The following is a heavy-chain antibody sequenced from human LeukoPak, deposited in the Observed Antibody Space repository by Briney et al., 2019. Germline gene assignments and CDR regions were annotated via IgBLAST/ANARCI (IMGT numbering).Heavy chain of an antibody. Sequence: GGSLRHSCAASGFTFSSYWMHWVRQSPGKGLEWVSYISSSSSTIYYADSVKGRFTISRDNAKNSLYLQMDSLRAEDTALYYCTREYYGVFECWGQGTLVTVSP. CDR1: GFTFSSYW. CDR3: TREYYGVFEC. J-gene: IGHJ4*02. CDR2: ISSSSSTI. V-gene: IGHV3-48*04. D-gene: IGHD3-3*01.